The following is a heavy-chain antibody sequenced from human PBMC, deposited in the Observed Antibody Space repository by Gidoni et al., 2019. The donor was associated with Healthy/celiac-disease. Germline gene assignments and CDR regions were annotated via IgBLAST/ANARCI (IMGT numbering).Heavy chain of an antibody. CDR3: AKSGLAFLEWLLSLLFYFDY. J-gene: IGHJ4*02. CDR2: ISGSGGSS. CDR1: GFTFRSYA. D-gene: IGHD3-3*01. Sequence: EVQLLESGGGLVQPGGSLRLSCAASGFTFRSYAMSWVRQTPGKGLEWVSAISGSGGSSYYADSVKGRFTISRDNSKNTLYLQMNSLRAEDTAVYYCAKSGLAFLEWLLSLLFYFDYWGQGTLVTVSS. V-gene: IGHV3-23*01.